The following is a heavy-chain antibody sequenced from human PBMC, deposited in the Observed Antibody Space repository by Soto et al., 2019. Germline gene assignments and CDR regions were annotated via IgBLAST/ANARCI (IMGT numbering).Heavy chain of an antibody. CDR2: IGGGGGST. CDR3: AKGTLSRMDV. D-gene: IGHD2-15*01. J-gene: IGHJ6*02. CDR1: GFTLSSYA. V-gene: IGHV3-23*01. Sequence: GGSLRLSCAASGFTLSSYAMSWVRQAPGKGLEWVSAIGGGGGSTYYADSVKGRFTISRDNSKNTLYLQMSSLRAEDTAIYYCAKGTLSRMDVWGQVTTVTVSS.